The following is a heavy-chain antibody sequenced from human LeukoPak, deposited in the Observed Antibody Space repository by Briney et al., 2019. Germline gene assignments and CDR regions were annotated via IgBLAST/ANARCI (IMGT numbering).Heavy chain of an antibody. V-gene: IGHV3-30*18. J-gene: IGHJ4*02. CDR1: GFAFSSYG. D-gene: IGHD2/OR15-2a*01. Sequence: GGSLRLSCAASGFAFSSYGVHWVRQAPGKGLEWVAVISYDGSTEYYIDSVKGRFTISRDNSKNTLYLQMNSLRAEDTAVYYCAKETYSTNWQLDSWGQGTVAAVSS. CDR3: AKETYSTNWQLDS. CDR2: ISYDGSTE.